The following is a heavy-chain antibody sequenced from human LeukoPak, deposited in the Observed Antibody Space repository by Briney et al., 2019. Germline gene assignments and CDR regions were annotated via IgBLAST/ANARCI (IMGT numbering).Heavy chain of an antibody. CDR3: AKGDYGSGSYSLDY. CDR2: IRYDGSNK. D-gene: IGHD3-10*01. Sequence: GGSLRLSCAASGFTFSSYGMHWVRQAPGKGLEWVAFIRYDGSNKYYADSVKGRFTISRDNSKNTLYLQMNSLRAEDTAVYYRAKGDYGSGSYSLDYWGQGTLVTVSS. CDR1: GFTFSSYG. J-gene: IGHJ4*02. V-gene: IGHV3-30*02.